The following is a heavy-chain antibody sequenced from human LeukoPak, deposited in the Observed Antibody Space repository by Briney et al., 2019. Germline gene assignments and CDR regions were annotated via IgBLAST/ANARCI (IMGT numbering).Heavy chain of an antibody. V-gene: IGHV4-38-2*02. CDR2: IYHSGST. Sequence: SETLSLTCIVSGYSISSGYYWGWIRLPPGKGLQWIGSIYHSGSTYYNPPLKSRVTISVDTSKNQFSLKLSSVTAADTAVYYCAKGYCRGNSCYDDRGAFDYWGQGTLVTVSS. CDR3: AKGYCRGNSCYDDRGAFDY. CDR1: GYSISSGYY. D-gene: IGHD2-2*01. J-gene: IGHJ4*02.